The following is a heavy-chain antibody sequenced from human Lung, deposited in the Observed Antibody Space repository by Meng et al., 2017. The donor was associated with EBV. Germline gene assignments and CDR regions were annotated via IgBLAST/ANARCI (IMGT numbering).Heavy chain of an antibody. Sequence: QVQLVQSGSELKKPGASVKVSCQASGYTLSDYPINWVRQAPGQGLEWMGWINTYTGTPSYAQGFKGRFVFSLDTSARTAHLQITSLKAEDTAIYYCARGSEKITFGGGVFHMWGQGTMVTVSS. J-gene: IGHJ3*02. CDR1: GYTLSDYP. CDR2: INTYTGTP. D-gene: IGHD3-16*01. V-gene: IGHV7-4-1*02. CDR3: ARGSEKITFGGGVFHM.